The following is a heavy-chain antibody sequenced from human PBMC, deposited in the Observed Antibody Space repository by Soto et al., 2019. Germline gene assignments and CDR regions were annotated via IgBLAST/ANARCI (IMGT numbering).Heavy chain of an antibody. V-gene: IGHV5-51*01. J-gene: IGHJ3*02. Sequence: PGESLQISCKGSGYSFTSYWIGCVRQMPGKGLEWMGIIYPGDSDTRYSPSFQGQVTISADKSISTAYLQWSSLKASDTAMYYCARSQYYDSSGYHYAFDIWGQGTMVTVSS. CDR3: ARSQYYDSSGYHYAFDI. D-gene: IGHD3-22*01. CDR2: IYPGDSDT. CDR1: GYSFTSYW.